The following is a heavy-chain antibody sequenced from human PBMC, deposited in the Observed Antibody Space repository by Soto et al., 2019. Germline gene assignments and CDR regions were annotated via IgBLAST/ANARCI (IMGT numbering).Heavy chain of an antibody. V-gene: IGHV3-30*18. CDR3: AKDKWDRAYCGGDCYSDVDC. J-gene: IGHJ4*02. CDR2: ISYDGINN. CDR1: GFTFSNYG. Sequence: QVQLVESGGGVVQPGRSLRLSCAASGFTFSNYGMHWVRQAPGKGLEWVAIISYDGINNYYADFVKGRFTVSRENSKNTLYLKMNSLRAEDSDVYYCAKDKWDRAYCGGDCYSDVDCWGRGTLVTVSS. D-gene: IGHD2-21*02.